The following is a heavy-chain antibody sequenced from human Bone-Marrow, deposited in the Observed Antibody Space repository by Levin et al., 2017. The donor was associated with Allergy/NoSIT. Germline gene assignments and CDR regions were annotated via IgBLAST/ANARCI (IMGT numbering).Heavy chain of an antibody. J-gene: IGHJ5*02. D-gene: IGHD3-22*01. Sequence: PSETLSLTCTVSGGSISTYQWIWIRQPPGKGLEWIGDIHYSGSTNYNPSLKSRFSISLDTAKNQFSLKLRSVTAADTAVYFCARGYDASAYYYPWFDPWGQGTLVAVSS. V-gene: IGHV4-59*01. CDR3: ARGYDASAYYYPWFDP. CDR1: GGSISTYQ. CDR2: IHYSGST.